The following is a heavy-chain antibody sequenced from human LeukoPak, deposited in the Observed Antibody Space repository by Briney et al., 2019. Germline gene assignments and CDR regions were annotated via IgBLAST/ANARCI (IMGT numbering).Heavy chain of an antibody. J-gene: IGHJ4*02. Sequence: GGSLRLSCAVSGFTLSSYAMSWVRQAPGKGLEWVSGVSGIDGGTHYADSVKGRITISRDSSKNTLFLQMNSLRTEDTAVYHCAKDRGIALAGADFDHWGQGTLVTVSS. CDR1: GFTLSSYA. D-gene: IGHD6-19*01. CDR3: AKDRGIALAGADFDH. V-gene: IGHV3-23*01. CDR2: VSGIDGGT.